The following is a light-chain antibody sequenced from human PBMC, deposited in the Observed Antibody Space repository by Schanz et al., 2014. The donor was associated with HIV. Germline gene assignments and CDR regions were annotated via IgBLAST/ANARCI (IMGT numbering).Light chain of an antibody. CDR2: DVT. CDR3: CSFAGTIWV. J-gene: IGLJ3*02. Sequence: QSALTQPASVSGSPGQSITISCTGTRNDVGGYNYVSWYQQHPGKAPKLMIYDVTKRPSGVPDRFSGSKSGNTASLTISGLQAEDEADYYCCSFAGTIWVFGGGTKLTVL. CDR1: RNDVGGYNY. V-gene: IGLV2-11*01.